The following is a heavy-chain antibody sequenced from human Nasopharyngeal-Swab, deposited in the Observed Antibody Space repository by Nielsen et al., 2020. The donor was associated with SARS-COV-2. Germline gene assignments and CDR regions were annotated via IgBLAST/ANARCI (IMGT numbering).Heavy chain of an antibody. CDR3: ARGHYGLDV. Sequence: GESLKISCAASGFSFSDFYMSWIRQAPGKGLEWVSYIHTSGTYTDYADSVKGRVTISRDNAKNSLYLQMNTLRTEDTAVYYCARGHYGLDVWGQGTTVTVSS. CDR2: IHTSGTYT. V-gene: IGHV3-11*06. J-gene: IGHJ6*02. CDR1: GFSFSDFY.